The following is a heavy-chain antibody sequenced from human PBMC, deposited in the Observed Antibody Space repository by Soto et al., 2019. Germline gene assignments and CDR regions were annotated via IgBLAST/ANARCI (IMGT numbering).Heavy chain of an antibody. CDR1: GFTVSSNY. CDR2: IYSGGST. J-gene: IGHJ4*02. CDR3: ARGKQDDILRGLDY. V-gene: IGHV3-66*01. D-gene: IGHD3-9*01. Sequence: GGSLRLSCAASGFTVSSNYMSWVRQAPGKGLEWGSVIYSGGSTYYADSVKGRFTISRDNSKNTLYLQMNSLRAEDTAVYYCARGKQDDILRGLDYWGQGTLVTVSS.